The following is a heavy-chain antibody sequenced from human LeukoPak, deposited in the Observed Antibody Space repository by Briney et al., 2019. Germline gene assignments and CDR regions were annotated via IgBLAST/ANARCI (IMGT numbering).Heavy chain of an antibody. V-gene: IGHV3-23*01. D-gene: IGHD1-26*01. CDR1: GFTFSSYA. CDR2: ISGSGGST. Sequence: PGGSLRLSCAASGFTFSSYAMSWVRQAPGKGLEWVSAISGSGGSTYYADSVKGRFTISRDNSKNTLYLQMNSLRADDTAVYYCAKGKRSTQRSAFDVWGQGTMVTVSS. CDR3: AKGKRSTQRSAFDV. J-gene: IGHJ3*01.